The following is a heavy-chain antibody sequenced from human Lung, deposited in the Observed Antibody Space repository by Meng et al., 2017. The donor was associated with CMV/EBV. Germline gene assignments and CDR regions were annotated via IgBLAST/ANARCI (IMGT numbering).Heavy chain of an antibody. CDR1: GYTFTGYY. J-gene: IGHJ4*02. CDR2: INPNSGGT. Sequence: SVXVSXXASGYTFTGYYMHLVRQAPGQGLEWMGWINPNSGGTNYAQKFQGRATMTRDTSISTAYMELSRLRSDDTAVYYCARPPVSEDIVVVPADNYWGQGTXVTVSS. D-gene: IGHD2-2*01. CDR3: ARPPVSEDIVVVPADNY. V-gene: IGHV1-2*02.